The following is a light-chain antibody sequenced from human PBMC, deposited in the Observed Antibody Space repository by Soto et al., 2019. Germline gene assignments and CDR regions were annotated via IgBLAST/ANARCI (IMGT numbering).Light chain of an antibody. CDR3: AAWDDSLGGVV. CDR1: SSDVGSYNL. J-gene: IGLJ2*01. V-gene: IGLV2-23*02. Sequence: QSVLTQTASVSGSPGQSITISCTGTSSDVGSYNLVSWYQQHPGKVPKVMIYEVNKRPSGVSNRFSGSKSGNTASLTISGLQAEDETDYYCAAWDDSLGGVVFGGGTKVTVL. CDR2: EVN.